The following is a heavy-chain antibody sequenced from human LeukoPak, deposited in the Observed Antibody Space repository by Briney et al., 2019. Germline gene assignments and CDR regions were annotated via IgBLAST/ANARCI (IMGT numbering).Heavy chain of an antibody. CDR3: AREDYTTYYFDF. V-gene: IGHV3-74*03. J-gene: IGHJ4*02. CDR2: THSDGSST. CDR1: GFTFRSCW. D-gene: IGHD4-11*01. Sequence: GGSLRLSCAASGFTFRSCWMHWVRQAPGKGLVWVSRTHSDGSSTTNADSVKGRFTISRDNAKNTLYLQMNSLRAEDTAVYYCAREDYTTYYFDFWGQGTLVTVSP.